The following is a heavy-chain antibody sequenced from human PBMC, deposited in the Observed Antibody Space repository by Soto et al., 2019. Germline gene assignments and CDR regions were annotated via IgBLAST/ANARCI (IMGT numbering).Heavy chain of an antibody. D-gene: IGHD5-12*01. CDR3: ARRDGYNFDY. CDR2: ISSNGGST. V-gene: IGHV3-64*01. J-gene: IGHJ4*02. CDR1: GFTFGSYA. Sequence: GSLRLSCAASGFTFGSYAMHWVRQAPGKGLEYVSAISSNGGSTYYANSVKGRFTISRDNSKNTLYLQMGSLRAEDMAVYYCARRDGYNFDYWGQGTLVTVSS.